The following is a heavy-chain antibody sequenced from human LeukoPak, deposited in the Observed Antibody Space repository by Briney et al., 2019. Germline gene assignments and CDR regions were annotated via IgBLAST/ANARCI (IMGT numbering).Heavy chain of an antibody. CDR2: IWYDGSNK. CDR1: GFTFSSYG. CDR3: AKRRCCKLDYGLGTDAFDI. Sequence: GGSLRLSCAASGFTFSSYGMHWVRQAPGKGLEWVAVIWYDGSNKYYADSVKGRFTISRDNSKNTLYLQMNSLRAEDTAVYYCAKRRCCKLDYGLGTDAFDIWGEGTMVTVSS. D-gene: IGHD3-10*01. V-gene: IGHV3-33*06. J-gene: IGHJ3*02.